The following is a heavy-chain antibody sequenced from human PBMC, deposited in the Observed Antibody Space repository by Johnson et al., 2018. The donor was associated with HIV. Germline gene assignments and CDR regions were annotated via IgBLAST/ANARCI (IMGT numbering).Heavy chain of an antibody. J-gene: IGHJ3*02. CDR2: IRFDGSSK. V-gene: IGHV3-30*02. CDR1: GFTFSSNG. Sequence: QVQLVESGGGVVQPGGSLRLSCVVSGFTFSSNGMHWVRQAPGKGLEWVACIRFDGSSKYYGDSVKGRFSISRDNSKNTLYLQMNSLRAEDTAVYYCAKDRAHSSNYLDAFDIWGQGTMVTVSS. CDR3: AKDRAHSSNYLDAFDI. D-gene: IGHD3-22*01.